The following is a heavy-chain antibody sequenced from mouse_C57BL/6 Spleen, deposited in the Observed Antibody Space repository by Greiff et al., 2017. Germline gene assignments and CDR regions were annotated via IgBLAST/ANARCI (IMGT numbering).Heavy chain of an antibody. D-gene: IGHD2-5*01. CDR3: ARAYYSKGRYFDY. J-gene: IGHJ2*01. Sequence: VQLQEPGAELVRPGTSVKVSCKASGYAFTNYLIEWVKQRPGQGLEWIGVINPGSGGTNYNEKFKGKATLTADKSSSTAYMQLSSLTSEDSAVYVCARAYYSKGRYFDYWGQGTTLAVSS. CDR2: INPGSGGT. CDR1: GYAFTNYL. V-gene: IGHV1-54*01.